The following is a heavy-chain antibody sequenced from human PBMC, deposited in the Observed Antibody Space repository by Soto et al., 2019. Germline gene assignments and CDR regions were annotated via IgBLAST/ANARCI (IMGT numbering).Heavy chain of an antibody. Sequence: EVQLVESGGGLVKPGGSLRLSCAASGFTFSCYGMNWVRQAPGKGLEWVSSISSSSSYIYYADSVKGRFTISRDNAKNSLYLQVNSLRAEDTTVYYCAREGIAAALDYWGQGTLVTVSS. D-gene: IGHD6-13*01. V-gene: IGHV3-21*01. CDR2: ISSSSSYI. CDR3: AREGIAAALDY. CDR1: GFTFSCYG. J-gene: IGHJ4*02.